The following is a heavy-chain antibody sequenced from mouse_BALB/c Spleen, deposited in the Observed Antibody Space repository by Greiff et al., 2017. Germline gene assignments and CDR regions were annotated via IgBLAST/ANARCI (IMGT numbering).Heavy chain of an antibody. Sequence: QVQLKESGPGLVAPSQSLSITCSVSGFSLTSDGLHRVRQPSRKGQVWLGVIWAGGSTNYNSALMSRLSISKDNSKSQVFFKMNSLQTDDTTMYYCTSHLLRKFYYAMDYWGQGTSVTVSS. CDR1: GFSLTSDG. CDR2: IWAGGST. V-gene: IGHV2-9*02. J-gene: IGHJ4*01. CDR3: TSHLLRKFYYAMDY. D-gene: IGHD2-1*01.